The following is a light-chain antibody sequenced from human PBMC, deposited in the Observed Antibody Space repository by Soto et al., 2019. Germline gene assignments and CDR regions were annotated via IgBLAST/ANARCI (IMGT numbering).Light chain of an antibody. CDR2: RND. J-gene: IGLJ3*02. CDR3: ASCDDSLSVYVL. V-gene: IGLV1-47*01. CDR1: NSDIGTKY. Sequence: QSVLTQPPSASGTPGQRVTIACSGSNSDIGTKYVYWYQQLPGTAPRLLIWRNDQRPSGVPDRFSGSKSGPSASLAISGLRSEDEADYYCASCDDSLSVYVLFGGGTKLTVL.